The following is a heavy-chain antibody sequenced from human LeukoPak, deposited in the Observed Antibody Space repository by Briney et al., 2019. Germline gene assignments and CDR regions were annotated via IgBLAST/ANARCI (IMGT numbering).Heavy chain of an antibody. CDR1: GYTFTGYY. J-gene: IGHJ4*02. D-gene: IGHD3-22*01. CDR2: INPNSGGT. V-gene: IGHV1-2*02. Sequence: GASVKVSCKASGYTFTGYYMHWVRQAPGQGLEWMGWINPNSGGTNYAQKFQGRVTMTRDTSISTAYMELSRLRSDDTAVYYCARSTYYDSSGYYYFGYWAREPWSPSPQ. CDR3: ARSTYYDSSGYYYFGY.